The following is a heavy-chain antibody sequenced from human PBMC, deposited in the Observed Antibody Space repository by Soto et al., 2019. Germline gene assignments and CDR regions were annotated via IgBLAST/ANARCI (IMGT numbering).Heavy chain of an antibody. CDR3: AREDYHDTRGYFSDNHYGMDV. CDR1: GGTFRSYA. V-gene: IGHV1-69*12. J-gene: IGHJ6*02. Sequence: QVQLVQSGAEVKKPGSSVKVSCKASGGTFRSYAINWVRQAPGQGLEWMGGIIPIFATANYAQKFQGRVTITADESKSTATMEVRSMRSEDTAVYYCAREDYHDTRGYFSDNHYGMDVWGQGTTVTVSS. CDR2: IIPIFATA. D-gene: IGHD3-22*01.